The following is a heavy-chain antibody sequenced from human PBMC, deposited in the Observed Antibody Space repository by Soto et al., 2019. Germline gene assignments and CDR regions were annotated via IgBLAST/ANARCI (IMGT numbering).Heavy chain of an antibody. CDR2: FYYSGTT. V-gene: IGHV4-39*01. CDR1: RDSITPSLSN. D-gene: IGHD3-10*02. Sequence: LPLTCTVARDSITPSLSNWAWIRQPPGKGLEWIGTFYYSGTTSQNPPLRSRITISGDTSRNQFSLNLRSVTAADSGVYSCAKLVRDNVRRSDLDHWGQGTLVTVSS. CDR3: AKLVRDNVRRSDLDH. J-gene: IGHJ4*02.